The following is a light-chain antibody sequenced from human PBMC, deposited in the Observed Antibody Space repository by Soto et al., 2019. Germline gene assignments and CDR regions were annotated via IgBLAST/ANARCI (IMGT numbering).Light chain of an antibody. CDR2: GAS. CDR1: QSVSSSY. CDR3: QQYDNSPLT. V-gene: IGKV3-20*01. Sequence: EIVLTQSAGTLSLFPGERATLSCRASQSVSSSYLAWYQQKPGQAPRLLIYGASSRATGIPDRFSGSGSGTDFTLTISRLEPEDFAVYYCQQYDNSPLTFGGGTKVEIK. J-gene: IGKJ4*01.